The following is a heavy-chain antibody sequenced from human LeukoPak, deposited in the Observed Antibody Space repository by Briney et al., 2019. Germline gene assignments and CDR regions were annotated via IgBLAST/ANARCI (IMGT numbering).Heavy chain of an antibody. CDR3: ARGAANYYYDSSGYSYGMDV. V-gene: IGHV1-46*01. CDR1: GYTFTSYY. J-gene: IGHJ6*02. CDR2: INPSGGST. Sequence: ASVKVSCKASGYTFTSYYTHWVRQAPGQGLEWMGIINPSGGSTSYAQKFQGRVTMTRDTSTSTVYMELSSLRSEDTAVYYCARGAANYYYDSSGYSYGMDVWGQGTTVTVSS. D-gene: IGHD3-22*01.